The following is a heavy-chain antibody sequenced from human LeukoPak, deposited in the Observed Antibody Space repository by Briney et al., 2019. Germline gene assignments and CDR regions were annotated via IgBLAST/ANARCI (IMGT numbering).Heavy chain of an antibody. J-gene: IGHJ3*02. CDR1: GGSISSSSYY. CDR2: IYYSGST. Sequence: SETLSLTCTVSGGSISSSSYYWGWIRQPPGKGLEWNGSIYYSGSTYYNPSLKSRVTISVDTSKNQFSLKLSSVTAVDTAVYYCARAPDYDILTGYYDAFDIWGQGTMVTVSS. D-gene: IGHD3-9*01. CDR3: ARAPDYDILTGYYDAFDI. V-gene: IGHV4-39*07.